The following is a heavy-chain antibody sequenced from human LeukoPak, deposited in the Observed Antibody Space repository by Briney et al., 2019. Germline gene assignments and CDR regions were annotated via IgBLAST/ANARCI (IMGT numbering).Heavy chain of an antibody. Sequence: ASVKVCCKASGYTFTGYYMHWVRQAPGQGLEWMGWINPNSGGTNYAQKFQGRVTMTRDTSISTAYMELSRLRSDDTAVYYCARGVESWSDYCDYWGQGTLVTVSS. CDR1: GYTFTGYY. CDR3: ARGVESWSDYCDY. D-gene: IGHD3-3*01. V-gene: IGHV1-2*02. J-gene: IGHJ4*02. CDR2: INPNSGGT.